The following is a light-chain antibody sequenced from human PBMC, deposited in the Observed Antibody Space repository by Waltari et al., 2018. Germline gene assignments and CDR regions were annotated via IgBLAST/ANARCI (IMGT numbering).Light chain of an antibody. V-gene: IGLV2-8*01. CDR1: ARDVGAFRF. CDR3: CSFSGANNFL. Sequence: QSALTQPPSASGSPGHSVTISCTVTARDVGAFRFVSWYQQHPGKAPRLILYDVIKRPSGFPDRVSGSKSGSTASLTVSGLQPEDEADYFCCSFSGANNFLFGGGTKLTVL. CDR2: DVI. J-gene: IGLJ2*01.